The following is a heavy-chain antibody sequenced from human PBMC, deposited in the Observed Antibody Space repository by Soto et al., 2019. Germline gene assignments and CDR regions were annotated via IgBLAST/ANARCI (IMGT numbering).Heavy chain of an antibody. V-gene: IGHV4-39*01. CDR1: GGSISSSSYY. CDR3: ARRRNYEAFDI. D-gene: IGHD1-7*01. CDR2: IYYSGST. J-gene: IGHJ3*02. Sequence: SETLSLTCTVSGGSISSSSYYWGWIRQPPGKGLEWIGSIYYSGSTYYNPSLKSRVTISVDTSKNQFSLKLSSVTAADTAVYYCARRRNYEAFDIWGQGTMVTVSS.